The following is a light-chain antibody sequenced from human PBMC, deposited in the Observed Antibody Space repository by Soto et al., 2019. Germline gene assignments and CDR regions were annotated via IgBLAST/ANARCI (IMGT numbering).Light chain of an antibody. V-gene: IGLV2-14*01. J-gene: IGLJ1*01. CDR1: SSDAGGYNY. CDR3: SSYTSSSTRV. Sequence: STLPQPPSMSSSPGQSITLSCTGTSSDAGGYNYVSWYQQHRGKAPKLMIYDVSNRPSGVSNRFSGSKSGNTASLPISGLQAEDEADYYCSSYTSSSTRVFGTGTKVTVI. CDR2: DVS.